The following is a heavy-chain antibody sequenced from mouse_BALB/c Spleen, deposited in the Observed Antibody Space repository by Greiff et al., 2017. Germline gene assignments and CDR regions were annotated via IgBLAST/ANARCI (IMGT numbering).Heavy chain of an antibody. J-gene: IGHJ4*01. CDR1: SYTFTDYA. V-gene: IGHV1-67*01. Sequence: VHLVESGPELVRPGVSVKISCKGSSYTFTDYAMHWVKQSHAKSLEWIGVISTYYGNTNYNQKFKGKATMTVDKSSSTAYMELARLTSEDSAVYYCARGYYGAMDYWGQGTSVTVSS. CDR2: ISTYYGNT. CDR3: ARGYYGAMDY. D-gene: IGHD1-1*01.